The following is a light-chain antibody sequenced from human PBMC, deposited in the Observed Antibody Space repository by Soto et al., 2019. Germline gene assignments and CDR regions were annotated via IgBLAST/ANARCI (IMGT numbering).Light chain of an antibody. V-gene: IGKV1-33*01. CDR1: QDISNY. Sequence: DIQMTQSPSSLSASVGDRGTITCQASQDISNYLNWCQQKPGKAPKLLINDASGLESGVPSRFSGSGSGTEFTLTISSLQPDDFATYYCQQYNSYSLTFGGGTKVDIK. J-gene: IGKJ4*01. CDR3: QQYNSYSLT. CDR2: DAS.